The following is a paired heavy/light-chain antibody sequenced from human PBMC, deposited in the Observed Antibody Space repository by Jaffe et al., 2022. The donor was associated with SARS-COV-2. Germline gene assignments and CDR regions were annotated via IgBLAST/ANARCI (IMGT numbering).Heavy chain of an antibody. D-gene: IGHD3-16*01. CDR1: GGSISRSTYY. CDR2: LHYTGST. J-gene: IGHJ6*03. CDR3: ARHSYGYGYYMDV. Sequence: QLQLQESGPGLVKPSETLSLTCSVSGGSISRSTYYWGWIRQPPGKGPEWIGSLHYTGSTYYNPSLKSRVTISVDTSKNQFSLNLSSVTAADTAVYYCARHSYGYGYYMDVWGKGTTVTVSS. V-gene: IGHV4-39*01.
Light chain of an antibody. V-gene: IGLV8-61*01. CDR1: SGSVSASYY. CDR3: VLYMGSGISMI. J-gene: IGLJ2*01. CDR2: STN. Sequence: QTVVTQEPSFSVSPGGTVTLTCALSSGSVSASYYPSWYQQTPGQAPRTLIYSTNTRSSGVPDRFSGSIVGNKAALTITGAQADDESDYYCVLYMGSGISMIFGGGTKLTVL.